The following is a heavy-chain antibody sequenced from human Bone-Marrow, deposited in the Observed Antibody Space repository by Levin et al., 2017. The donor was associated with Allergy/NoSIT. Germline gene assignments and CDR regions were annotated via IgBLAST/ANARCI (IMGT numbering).Heavy chain of an antibody. D-gene: IGHD5-12*01. V-gene: IGHV1-69*10. CDR3: ARVRGYDYSHYGMDV. CDR2: INPLFGIA. J-gene: IGHJ6*02. Sequence: SVKVSCKASGGTFSNYAISWVRQAPGQGLEWMGGINPLFGIANYAQNFQGRVTITADTSTNTAYMELISLRSEDTALYFCARVRGYDYSHYGMDVWGQGTTVTVSS. CDR1: GGTFSNYA.